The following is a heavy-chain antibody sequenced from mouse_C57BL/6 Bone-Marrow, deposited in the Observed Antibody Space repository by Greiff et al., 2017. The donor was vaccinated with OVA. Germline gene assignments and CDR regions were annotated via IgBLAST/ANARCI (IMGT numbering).Heavy chain of an antibody. CDR3: ARDYYGIYFDY. Sequence: ESGPGLVKPSQSLSLTCSVTGYSITSGYYWNWIRQFPGNKLEWMGYISYDGSNNYNPSLKNRISITRDTSKNQFFLKLNSVTTEDTATYYCARDYYGIYFDYWGQGTTLTVSS. CDR2: ISYDGSN. J-gene: IGHJ2*01. CDR1: GYSITSGYY. V-gene: IGHV3-6*01. D-gene: IGHD2-1*01.